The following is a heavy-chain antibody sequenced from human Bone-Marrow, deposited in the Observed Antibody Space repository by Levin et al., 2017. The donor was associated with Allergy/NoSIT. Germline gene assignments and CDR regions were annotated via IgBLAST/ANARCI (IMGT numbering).Heavy chain of an antibody. D-gene: IGHD2-21*02. J-gene: IGHJ4*02. CDR1: GFTFDDYA. CDR2: ISWNSGSI. V-gene: IGHV3-9*01. CDR3: AKGGHCGGDCYHLDY. Sequence: AGGSLRLSCAASGFTFDDYAMHWVRQAPGKGLEWVSGISWNSGSIGYADSVKGRFTISRDNAKNSLYLQMNSLRAEDTALYYCAKGGHCGGDCYHLDYWGQGTLVTVSS.